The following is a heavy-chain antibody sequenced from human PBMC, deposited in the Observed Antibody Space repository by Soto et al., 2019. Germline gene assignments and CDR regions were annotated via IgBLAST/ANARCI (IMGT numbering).Heavy chain of an antibody. J-gene: IGHJ4*02. CDR1: GGTFSSYA. CDR3: ARGSVDYDSSGYYYRNKVNFDY. V-gene: IGHV1-69*06. CDR2: IIPIFGTA. Sequence: EASVKVSCKASGGTFSSYAISWVRQAPGQGLEWMGGIIPIFGTANYAQKFQGRVTITADKSTSTAYMELSSLRSEDTAVYYCARGSVDYDSSGYYYRNKVNFDYWGQGTLVTVSS. D-gene: IGHD3-22*01.